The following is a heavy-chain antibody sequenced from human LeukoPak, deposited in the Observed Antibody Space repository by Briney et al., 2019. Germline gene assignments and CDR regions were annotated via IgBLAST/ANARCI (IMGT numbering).Heavy chain of an antibody. V-gene: IGHV3-43*01. J-gene: IGHJ4*02. D-gene: IGHD2-15*01. Sequence: PGGSLRLSCAASGFTFDDYTMHWVRQAPGKGLEWVSLISWDGGSTYYADSVKGRFTISRDNSKNPLYLQMNSLRTEDTALYYCARDRGGIISGYYFDYWGQGTLVTVSS. CDR1: GFTFDDYT. CDR2: ISWDGGST. CDR3: ARDRGGIISGYYFDY.